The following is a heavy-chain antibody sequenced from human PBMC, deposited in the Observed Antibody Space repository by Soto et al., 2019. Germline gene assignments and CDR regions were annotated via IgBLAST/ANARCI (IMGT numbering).Heavy chain of an antibody. J-gene: IGHJ4*01. Sequence: PSETLSLTCAVSGGSISTSNWWSWVRQPPGKGLEWIGEVYRTGSTNYNPSPESRVIVSVAKSKNQFSLKLTSVTAADTAVYYCARHIPASTVLGIVISLRYWGHGTLVTVSS. CDR3: ARHIPASTVLGIVISLRY. CDR1: GGSISTSNW. V-gene: IGHV4-4*02. CDR2: VYRTGST. D-gene: IGHD3-22*01.